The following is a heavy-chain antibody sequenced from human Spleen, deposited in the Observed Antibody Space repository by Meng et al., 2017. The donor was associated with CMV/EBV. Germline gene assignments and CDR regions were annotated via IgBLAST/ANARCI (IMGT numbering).Heavy chain of an antibody. CDR2: INHSGST. D-gene: IGHD6-13*01. CDR3: ARSGGIAAAGDY. V-gene: IGHV4-34*01. CDR1: GGSFSGYY. Sequence: QVQLQQWGAGLLKASATLSLTCAVYGGSFSGYYWSWIRQPPGKGLEWIGEINHSGSTNYNPSLKSRVTISVDTSKNQFSLKLSSVTAADTAVYYCARSGGIAAAGDYWGQGTLVTVSS. J-gene: IGHJ4*02.